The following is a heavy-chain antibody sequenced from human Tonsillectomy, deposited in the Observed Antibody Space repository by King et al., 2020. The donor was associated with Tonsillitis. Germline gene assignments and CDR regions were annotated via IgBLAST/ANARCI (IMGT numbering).Heavy chain of an antibody. CDR1: GYSFTSYW. V-gene: IGHV5-10-1*03. J-gene: IGHJ4*02. CDR3: ATIEMATILGDY. CDR2: IDPSDSYT. D-gene: IGHD5-24*01. Sequence: QLVQSGAEVKKPGESLTISCKGSGYSFTSYWITWVRQMPGKGLEWMGRIDPSDSYTNYSPSFQGHVTISADKSISTAYLQWSSLKASDTAMYYCATIEMATILGDYWGQGTLVTVSS.